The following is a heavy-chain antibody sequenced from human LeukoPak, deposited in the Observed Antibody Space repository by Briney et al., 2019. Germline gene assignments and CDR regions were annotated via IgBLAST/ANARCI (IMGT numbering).Heavy chain of an antibody. D-gene: IGHD5-24*01. CDR1: GGSISSYY. J-gene: IGHJ4*02. CDR3: ARGTRDGYIPDY. CDR2: IYYSGST. V-gene: IGHV4-59*01. Sequence: PSETLSLTCTVSGGSISSYYWSWIRQPPGKGLEWIGYIYYSGSTNYNPSLKSRVTISVDTSKNQFSLKLSSVTAADTAVYYCARGTRDGYIPDYWGQGTLVTVSS.